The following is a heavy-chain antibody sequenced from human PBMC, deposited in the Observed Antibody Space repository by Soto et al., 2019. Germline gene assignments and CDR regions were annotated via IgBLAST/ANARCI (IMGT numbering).Heavy chain of an antibody. J-gene: IGHJ4*02. CDR3: ARAKYDYGESNYFDY. CDR2: INHSGST. V-gene: IGHV4-34*01. D-gene: IGHD4-17*01. CDR1: GGSFSGYY. Sequence: SETLSLTCAVYGGSFSGYYWSWIRQPPRKGLEWIGEINHSGSTNYNPSLKSRVTISVDTSKNQFSLKLSSVTAADTAVYYCARAKYDYGESNYFDYWGQGTLVTVSS.